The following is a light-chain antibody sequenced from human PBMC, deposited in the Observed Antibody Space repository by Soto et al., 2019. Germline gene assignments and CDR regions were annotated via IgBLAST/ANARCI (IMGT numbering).Light chain of an antibody. V-gene: IGKV3-11*01. CDR1: QSVGSG. J-gene: IGKJ5*01. CDR3: QTVDKCPL. CDR2: CAS. Sequence: EIELTQSAGTLSLYPGESGTLXCRGSQSVGSGLDWYQQKPGQAPRPLMLCASNRDTAIPDRFSGSGSGTDFTITISSLGPEDFAVYVCQTVDKCPLFGQGTRLDIK.